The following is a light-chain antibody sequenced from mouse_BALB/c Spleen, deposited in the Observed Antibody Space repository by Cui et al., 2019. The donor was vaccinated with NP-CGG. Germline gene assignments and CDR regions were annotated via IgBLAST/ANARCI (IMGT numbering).Light chain of an antibody. CDR3: ALWYSNHWV. Sequence: AVVTQESALTTSPGETCTLTCPSNTGAVTTSTYANWVQEKPDHLFTGLIGGTNNRAPGVPARFSGSLIGDKAALTITGAQTEDEAIYFCALWYSNHWVFGGGTKLTVL. CDR1: TGAVTTSTY. CDR2: GTN. V-gene: IGLV1*01. J-gene: IGLJ1*01.